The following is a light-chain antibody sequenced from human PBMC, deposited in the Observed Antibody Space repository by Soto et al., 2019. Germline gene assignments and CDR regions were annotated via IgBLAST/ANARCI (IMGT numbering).Light chain of an antibody. CDR1: QSVSSY. J-gene: IGKJ4*01. Sequence: EIVLTQSPATLSLSPGERATLSCRASQSVSSYLAWYQQKPGQAPRLLIYDASNRDAGIPARFSGSGSETDFTLTTTSLAPEDFAVYYGQHRSNWPSLTFGGGTKVEIK. CDR3: QHRSNWPSLT. V-gene: IGKV3-11*01. CDR2: DAS.